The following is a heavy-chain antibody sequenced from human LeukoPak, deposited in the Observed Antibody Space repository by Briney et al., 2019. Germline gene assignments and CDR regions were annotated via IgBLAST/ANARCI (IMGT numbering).Heavy chain of an antibody. Sequence: SETLSLTCTVSGGSISSYYWSWIRQPPGKGLEWIGHIYNSGSTNYNPSLKSRVTMSVDTSKNQFSLKLSSVTAADTAVYYCAREGQISGVVIILHFDYWGQGTLVTVSS. CDR1: GGSISSYY. V-gene: IGHV4-4*07. CDR3: AREGQISGVVIILHFDY. D-gene: IGHD3-3*01. J-gene: IGHJ4*02. CDR2: IYNSGST.